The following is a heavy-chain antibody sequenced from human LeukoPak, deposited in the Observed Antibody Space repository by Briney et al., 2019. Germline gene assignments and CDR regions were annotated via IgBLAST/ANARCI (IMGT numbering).Heavy chain of an antibody. CDR2: IKQAGSEK. Sequence: GGSLRLSCAASGFTFSSYWMSWVRQAPGKGLEWVANIKQAGSEKYYVDSVKGRFTISRDNAKNSLYLQMNSLRAEDTAVYYCARDGHDYIWGSYLNWGQGTLVTVSS. V-gene: IGHV3-7*01. CDR1: GFTFSSYW. CDR3: ARDGHDYIWGSYLN. J-gene: IGHJ4*02. D-gene: IGHD3-16*02.